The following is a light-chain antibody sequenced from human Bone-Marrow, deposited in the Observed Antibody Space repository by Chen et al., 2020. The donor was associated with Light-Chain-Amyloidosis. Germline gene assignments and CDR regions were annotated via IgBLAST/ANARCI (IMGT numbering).Light chain of an antibody. Sequence: QSALAQPPSAAGSPGQSVTISCAGTSSDVGDYKYVSWYQQHPGKAPKLMIYEVSKRPSGVPDRFSGSKSGNTASLTVSGLQAEDEADYYCSSYAGSNNFVLGTGTKVTVL. CDR3: SSYAGSNNFV. CDR2: EVS. V-gene: IGLV2-8*01. J-gene: IGLJ1*01. CDR1: SSDVGDYKY.